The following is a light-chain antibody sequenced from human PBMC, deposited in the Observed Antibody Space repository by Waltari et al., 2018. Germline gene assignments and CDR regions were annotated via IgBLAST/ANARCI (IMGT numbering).Light chain of an antibody. V-gene: IGLV2-14*03. CDR2: DVS. CDR1: SRDVGGYNY. Sequence: QSALTQPASVSGSPGQSITISCTGTSRDVGGYNYVSWYQQHPGKAPKLMIYDVSNRPSGVSNRFSGSKSGNTASLTISGLQAEDEADYYCSSYTSISTLGVFGGGTKLTVL. CDR3: SSYTSISTLGV. J-gene: IGLJ3*02.